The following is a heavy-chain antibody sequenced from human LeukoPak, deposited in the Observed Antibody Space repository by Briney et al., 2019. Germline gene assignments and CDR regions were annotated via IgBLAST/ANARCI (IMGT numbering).Heavy chain of an antibody. Sequence: SETLSLTCAVYGGSFSGYYWSWIRQPPGKGLEWIGEINHSGSTNYNPSLKSRVTISVDTSKNQFSLKLSSVTAADTAVYYCARVFADYYDSSGPTVYFDYWGQGTLVAVSS. CDR2: INHSGST. D-gene: IGHD3-22*01. J-gene: IGHJ4*02. V-gene: IGHV4-34*01. CDR1: GGSFSGYY. CDR3: ARVFADYYDSSGPTVYFDY.